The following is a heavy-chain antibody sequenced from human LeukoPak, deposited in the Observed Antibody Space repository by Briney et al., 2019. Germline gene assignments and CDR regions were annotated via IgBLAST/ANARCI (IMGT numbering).Heavy chain of an antibody. CDR1: GGSFSGYY. Sequence: PSETLSLTCAVYGGSFSGYYWSWIRQPPGKGLEWIGEINHSGSTNYNPSLKSRVTISVDTSKNQFSLKLSSVTAADTAVYYCARRARGYKPIDYWGQGTLVTVSS. CDR3: ARRARGYKPIDY. CDR2: INHSGST. D-gene: IGHD5-24*01. J-gene: IGHJ4*02. V-gene: IGHV4-34*01.